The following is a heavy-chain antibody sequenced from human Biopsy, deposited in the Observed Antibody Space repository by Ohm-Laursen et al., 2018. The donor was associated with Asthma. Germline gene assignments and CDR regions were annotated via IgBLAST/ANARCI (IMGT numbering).Heavy chain of an antibody. J-gene: IGHJ6*02. CDR1: GYTFNSAG. CDR2: ISVYNGNT. D-gene: IGHD3-10*01. Sequence: GASVTASCKTSGYTFNSAGITWVRQAPGQGPEWMGWISVYNGNTKVAQKLQDRVTLITDTSTSTSYMELRSLRSDDTAVYFCARSVDYSHYYGIDVWGQGTTVTVS. V-gene: IGHV1-18*01. CDR3: ARSVDYSHYYGIDV.